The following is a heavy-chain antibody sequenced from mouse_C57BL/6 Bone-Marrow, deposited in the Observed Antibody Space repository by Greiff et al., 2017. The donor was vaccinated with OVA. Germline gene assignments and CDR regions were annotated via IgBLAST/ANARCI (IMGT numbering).Heavy chain of an antibody. CDR1: GFNITDYY. J-gene: IGHJ3*01. V-gene: IGHV14-1*01. CDR3: SRVYYGRPFAY. D-gene: IGHD1-1*01. Sequence: VQLQQSGAELVRPGASVKLSCTASGFNITDYYMHWVKQRPEQGLEWIGRIDPEDGDTEYAPKFQGKATMTADTSSNTAYLQLSSLTSEDTAVYGWSRVYYGRPFAYWGQGTLVTVSA. CDR2: IDPEDGDT.